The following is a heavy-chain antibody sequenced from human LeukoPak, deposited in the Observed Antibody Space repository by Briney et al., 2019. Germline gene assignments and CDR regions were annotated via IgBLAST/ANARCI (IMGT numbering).Heavy chain of an antibody. J-gene: IGHJ3*02. Sequence: GGPFQIPCMGFGDTSISYWGGWGGQIPGKGRGGVGIIFPGEAETRNSPSFQGQVTISADKSISPAYLQWSSLKASDTAMYYCARGTTPRFYQYLDREAFDIWGQGTMVTVSS. V-gene: IGHV5-51*01. CDR3: ARGTTPRFYQYLDREAFDI. CDR2: IFPGEAET. CDR1: GDTSISYW. D-gene: IGHD2-2*01.